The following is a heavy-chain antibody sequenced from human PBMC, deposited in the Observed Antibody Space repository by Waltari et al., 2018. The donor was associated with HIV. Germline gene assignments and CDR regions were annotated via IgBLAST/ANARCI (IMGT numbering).Heavy chain of an antibody. CDR3: LLGSHYYENSSYYEE. V-gene: IGHV1-69*02. Sequence: QVQLVQSGPELKRPGPSVKVSCTASGGSFGAHQINWVRQAPGQGLEWLATLVPTTQRKYSSQKFSGRVTLTADKSTATAFMDLAGLTSDDTAVYYCLLGSHYYENSSYYEEWGPGTLVAVS. D-gene: IGHD3-22*01. CDR1: GGSFGAHQ. CDR2: LVPTTQRK. J-gene: IGHJ4*02.